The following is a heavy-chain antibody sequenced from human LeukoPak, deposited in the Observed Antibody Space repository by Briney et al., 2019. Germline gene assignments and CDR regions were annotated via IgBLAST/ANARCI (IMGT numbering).Heavy chain of an antibody. D-gene: IGHD5-18*01. Sequence: GGSLRLSCAASGFTFSSYSMNWVRQAPGKGLQWVSYISSSGSTRYYAESVKGRFTISRDNTRNSLYLQMNSLRAEDTALYYCARMNTVLVNGLNSYYYMDVWGKGTTVTISS. V-gene: IGHV3-48*04. CDR3: ARMNTVLVNGLNSYYYMDV. J-gene: IGHJ6*03. CDR2: ISSSGSTR. CDR1: GFTFSSYS.